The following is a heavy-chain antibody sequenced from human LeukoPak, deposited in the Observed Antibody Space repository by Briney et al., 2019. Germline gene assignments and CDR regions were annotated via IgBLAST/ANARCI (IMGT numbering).Heavy chain of an antibody. J-gene: IGHJ6*02. V-gene: IGHV4-59*01. CDR3: AREGFDSYYYYYGMDV. CDR1: GGSISSYY. CDR2: IYYSGST. D-gene: IGHD3-9*01. Sequence: SETLSLTCTVSGGSISSYYWSWIRQPPGKGLEWIGYIYYSGSTNYNPSLKSRVTISVDTSENQFSLKLSSVTAADTAVYYCAREGFDSYYYYYGMDVWGQGTTVTVSS.